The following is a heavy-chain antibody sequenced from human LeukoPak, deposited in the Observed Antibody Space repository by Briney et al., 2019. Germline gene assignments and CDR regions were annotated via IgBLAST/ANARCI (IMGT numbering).Heavy chain of an antibody. J-gene: IGHJ5*02. V-gene: IGHV1-2*02. D-gene: IGHD3-10*01. CDR1: GYTFTGYY. Sequence: ASVKVSCKASGYTFTGYYMHWVRQAPGQGLEWMGWINPNNGGTNYAQKFQARVTMTRNTSISTAYMELSSLRSEDTAVYYCAERRVYYYGSGSYDWFDPWGQGTLVTVSS. CDR3: AERRVYYYGSGSYDWFDP. CDR2: INPNNGGT.